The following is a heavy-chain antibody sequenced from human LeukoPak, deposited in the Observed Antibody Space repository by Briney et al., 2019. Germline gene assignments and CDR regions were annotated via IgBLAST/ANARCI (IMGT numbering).Heavy chain of an antibody. CDR2: IYYRGST. Sequence: SETLSLTCTVSGVSISSSPYYWGWIRQPPGTGLEWIGTIYYRGSTYSNPSLNSRVTISLDTSKNQFSLRLRSVTAADTALYYCARHYLSDGILSTFDPWGQGTLVTVSS. D-gene: IGHD2-2*01. CDR1: GVSISSSPYY. J-gene: IGHJ5*02. V-gene: IGHV4-39*01. CDR3: ARHYLSDGILSTFDP.